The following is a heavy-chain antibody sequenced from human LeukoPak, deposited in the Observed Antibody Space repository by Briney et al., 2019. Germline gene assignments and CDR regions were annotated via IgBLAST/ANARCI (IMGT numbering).Heavy chain of an antibody. J-gene: IGHJ4*02. V-gene: IGHV4-38-2*01. CDR2: IYHSGST. D-gene: IGHD3-3*01. CDR3: ARLTDDYITI. Sequence: SETLSLTCAVSSYSISSGYYWVWIRHSPRKRLEWIGSIYHSGSTYYNPSLRSRVTISVDTSKNQFSLKVRSVTAADTALYYCARLTDDYITIWGQGTLVTVSS. CDR1: SYSISSGYY.